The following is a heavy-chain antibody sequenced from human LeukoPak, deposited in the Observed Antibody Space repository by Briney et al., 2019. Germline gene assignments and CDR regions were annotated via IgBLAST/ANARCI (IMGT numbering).Heavy chain of an antibody. CDR1: GGTFSSYA. CDR2: INPNSGGT. D-gene: IGHD6-19*01. V-gene: IGHV1-2*06. CDR3: ASRWSIAVAGTGDVFDY. J-gene: IGHJ4*02. Sequence: ASVKVSCKASGGTFSSYAISWVRQAPGQGLEWMGRINPNSGGTNYAQKFQGRVTMTRDTSISTAYMELSRLRSDDTAVYYCASRWSIAVAGTGDVFDYWGQGTLVTVSS.